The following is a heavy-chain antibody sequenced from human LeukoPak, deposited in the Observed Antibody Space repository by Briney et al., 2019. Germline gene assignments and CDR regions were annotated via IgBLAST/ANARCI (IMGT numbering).Heavy chain of an antibody. V-gene: IGHV4-38-2*02. CDR3: EREISSSSDY. CDR2: IYHSGST. J-gene: IGHJ4*02. Sequence: SETLSLTCAVSGYSISSGYYWGWIRQPPGKGLEWIGSIYHSGSTYYNPSLKSRVTISVDTSKNQFSRKLSSVTATDAAIYYCEREISSSSDYWGQGTLDTVSS. CDR1: GYSISSGYY. D-gene: IGHD6-6*01.